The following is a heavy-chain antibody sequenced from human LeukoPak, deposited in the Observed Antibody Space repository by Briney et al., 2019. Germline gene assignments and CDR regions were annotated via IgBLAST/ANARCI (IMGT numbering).Heavy chain of an antibody. CDR3: ARPSDRYDSSGFGAFDI. CDR1: GGSFSGYY. CDR2: IYYSGST. D-gene: IGHD3-22*01. V-gene: IGHV4-59*08. Sequence: SETLSLTCAVYGGSFSGYYWSWIRQPPGKGLEWIGYIYYSGSTNYNPSLKSRVTISVDTSKNQFSLKLSSVTAADTAVYYCARPSDRYDSSGFGAFDIWGQGTMVTVSS. J-gene: IGHJ3*02.